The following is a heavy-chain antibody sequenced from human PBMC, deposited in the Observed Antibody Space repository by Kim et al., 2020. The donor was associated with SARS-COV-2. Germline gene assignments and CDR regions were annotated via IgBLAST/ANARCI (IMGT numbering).Heavy chain of an antibody. J-gene: IGHJ6*02. V-gene: IGHV4-34*01. D-gene: IGHD6-6*01. Sequence: SETLSLTCAVYGGSFSGYYWSWIRQPPGKGLEWIGEINHSGSTNYNPSLKSRVTISVDTSKNQFSLKLSSVTAADTAVYYCARNRIAARHYGMDVWGQGT. CDR1: GGSFSGYY. CDR3: ARNRIAARHYGMDV. CDR2: INHSGST.